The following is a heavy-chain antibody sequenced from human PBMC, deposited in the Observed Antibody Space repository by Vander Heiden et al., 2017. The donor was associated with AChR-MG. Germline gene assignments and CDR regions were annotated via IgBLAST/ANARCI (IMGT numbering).Heavy chain of an antibody. CDR3: ARIRGAYVPYDAFDI. J-gene: IGHJ3*02. CDR2: IYYSGST. D-gene: IGHD5-12*01. CDR1: GGSISNYY. Sequence: QVQLQESGPGLVKPSETLSLICTVSGGSISNYYWSWIRQPPGKGLEWIGYIYYSGSTNYNPSLKSRVTISVDTSKNHFSLKLSSVTAADAALYYCARIRGAYVPYDAFDIWGQGTMVTVSS. V-gene: IGHV4-59*01.